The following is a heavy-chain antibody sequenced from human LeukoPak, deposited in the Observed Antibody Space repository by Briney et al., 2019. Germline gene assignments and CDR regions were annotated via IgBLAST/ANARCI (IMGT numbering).Heavy chain of an antibody. J-gene: IGHJ4*02. V-gene: IGHV3-43*02. D-gene: IGHD5-18*01. Sequence: GGSLRLSCAASGFTFDDYAMHWVRQAPGKGLEWVSLISGDGGSTYYADSVKGRFTISRDNSKNSLYLQMNSLRTEDTALYYCAKGHPHYSYGYAWPPDYWGQGTLVTVSS. CDR2: ISGDGGST. CDR3: AKGHPHYSYGYAWPPDY. CDR1: GFTFDDYA.